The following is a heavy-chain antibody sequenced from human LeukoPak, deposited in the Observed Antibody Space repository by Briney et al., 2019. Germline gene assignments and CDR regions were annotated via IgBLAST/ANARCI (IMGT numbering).Heavy chain of an antibody. V-gene: IGHV4-39*07. D-gene: IGHD3-22*01. CDR1: GGSISSSSYY. J-gene: IGHJ6*03. Sequence: TSETLSLTCTVSGGSISSSSYYWGWIRQSPGKGLEWIGSIYYSGSTYYNPSLKSRVTISVDTSKNQFSLKLSSVTAADTAVYYCAREVSQWLFYYYYYYMDVWGKGTTVTVSS. CDR3: AREVSQWLFYYYYYYMDV. CDR2: IYYSGST.